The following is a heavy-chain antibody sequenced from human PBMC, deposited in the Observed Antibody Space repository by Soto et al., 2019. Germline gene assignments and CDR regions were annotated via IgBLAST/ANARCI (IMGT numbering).Heavy chain of an antibody. V-gene: IGHV4-39*01. CDR1: GGAINTENYY. Sequence: SETLSLTCSVSGGAINTENYYWGWIRQSPGQGLEWIGSIFHNGHANYNPSLKGRVTISQDMSKNQFFLTLTSLTAADTAVYYCATLPVPASRHIDFDYWGQGALVTISS. D-gene: IGHD3-10*01. CDR2: IFHNGHA. J-gene: IGHJ4*02. CDR3: ATLPVPASRHIDFDY.